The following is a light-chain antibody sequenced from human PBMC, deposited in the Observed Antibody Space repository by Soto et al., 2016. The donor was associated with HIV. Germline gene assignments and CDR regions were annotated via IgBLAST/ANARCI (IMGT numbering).Light chain of an antibody. CDR1: QGIGND. J-gene: IGKJ2*01. CDR2: AAS. V-gene: IGKV1-17*01. Sequence: DIQMTQSPSSLSASVGDRVTITCRASQGIGNDLGWYQQKPGKAPKLLIYAASTLQSGVPSRFSGSGSGTDFTLTISCLQSEDFATYYCQQYYSYPPYTFGQGTKLEIK. CDR3: QQYYSYPPYT.